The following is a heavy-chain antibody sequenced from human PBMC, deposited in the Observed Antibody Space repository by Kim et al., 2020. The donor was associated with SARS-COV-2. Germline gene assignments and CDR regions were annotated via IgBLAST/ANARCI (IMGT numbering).Heavy chain of an antibody. J-gene: IGHJ3*02. CDR3: ANQWDQGSSDI. CDR1: GFSVSRFC. Sequence: GGSLRLSCAASGFSVSRFCMTWVRQTPGKGLEWVANIGRDGSQKYYIDSVRGRFTISRDNAENSVYLQMNGLRAEDTALYYCANQWDQGSSDIWGQGTMVTVSS. D-gene: IGHD3-10*01. CDR2: IGRDGSQK. V-gene: IGHV3-7*01.